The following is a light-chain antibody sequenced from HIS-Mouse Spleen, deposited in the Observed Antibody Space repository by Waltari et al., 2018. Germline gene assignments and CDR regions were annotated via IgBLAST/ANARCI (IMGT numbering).Light chain of an antibody. V-gene: IGLV6-57*02. CDR1: SGSIATNH. Sequence: NFMLTQPHSVSESPGKTVTISCTGSSGSIATNHVPWYQQRPGSAPTTVIYEDNQRPSGVPDRFSGSIDSSSNSASLTISGLKTEDEADYYCQSYDSSNWVFGGGTKLTVL. CDR2: EDN. J-gene: IGLJ3*02. CDR3: QSYDSSNWV.